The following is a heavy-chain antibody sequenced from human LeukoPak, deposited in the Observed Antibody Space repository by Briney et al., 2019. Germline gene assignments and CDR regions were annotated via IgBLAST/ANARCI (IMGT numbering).Heavy chain of an antibody. CDR2: IYYSGST. D-gene: IGHD3-22*01. V-gene: IGHV4-31*03. CDR3: ARGYFSRIYDRGAFDI. CDR1: GGSISSGGYY. J-gene: IGHJ3*02. Sequence: SQTLSLTCTVSGGSISSGGYYWSWIRQHPGKGLEWIGYIYYSGSTYYNPSLKSRVTISVDTSKNQFSLKLSSVTAADTAVYYCARGYFSRIYDRGAFDIWGQGTMVTVSS.